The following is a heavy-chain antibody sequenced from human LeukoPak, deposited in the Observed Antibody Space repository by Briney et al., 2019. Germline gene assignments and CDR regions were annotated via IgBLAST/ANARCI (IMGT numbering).Heavy chain of an antibody. J-gene: IGHJ6*03. CDR3: ATVNFYYYYMDV. V-gene: IGHV3-23*01. CDR1: GFTFSSFA. Sequence: GGSLRLSCAASGFTFSSFAMSWVRQAPGKGLEWVSTISSSGSGTYYADSVKGRFTISRDNSKNTLYLQMNSLRAEDTAVYYCATVNFYYYYMDVWGKGTTVTVTS. CDR2: ISSSGSGT.